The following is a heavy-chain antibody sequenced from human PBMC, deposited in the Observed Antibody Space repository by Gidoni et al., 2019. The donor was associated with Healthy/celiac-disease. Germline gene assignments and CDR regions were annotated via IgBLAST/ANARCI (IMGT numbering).Heavy chain of an antibody. V-gene: IGHV3-21*01. Sequence: EVQLVESGGGLVKPGGSLRLSCAASGFTFSSYSMNWVRQAPGKGLEWVSSISSSSSYIYYADSVKGRFTISRDNAKNSLYLQMNSLRAEDTAVYYCARELSCSGGSCYSSAYWGQGTLVTVSS. D-gene: IGHD2-15*01. J-gene: IGHJ4*02. CDR2: ISSSSSYI. CDR1: GFTFSSYS. CDR3: ARELSCSGGSCYSSAY.